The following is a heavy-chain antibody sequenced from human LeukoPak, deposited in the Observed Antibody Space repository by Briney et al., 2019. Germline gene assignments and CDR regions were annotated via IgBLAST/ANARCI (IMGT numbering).Heavy chain of an antibody. V-gene: IGHV4-39*01. Sequence: SETLSLTCTVSGGSISSSSYYWGWIRQPPGEGLEWIGSINYSGSTHYNPSLKSRVTISVDTSKNQFSLKLISVTAADTAVYYCARRPGYSSSWYYFDYWGQGTLVTVSA. CDR3: ARRPGYSSSWYYFDY. CDR2: INYSGST. CDR1: GGSISSSSYY. D-gene: IGHD6-13*01. J-gene: IGHJ4*02.